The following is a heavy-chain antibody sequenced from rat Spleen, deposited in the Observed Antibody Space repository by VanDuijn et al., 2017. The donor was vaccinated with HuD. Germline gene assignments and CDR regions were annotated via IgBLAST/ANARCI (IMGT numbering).Heavy chain of an antibody. V-gene: IGHV3-3*01. D-gene: IGHD1-5*01. CDR3: AWERYNLFDY. J-gene: IGHJ2*01. CDR2: INSAGST. Sequence: EVQLQESGPGLVKPSQSLSLTCSVTGHSIDSSYRWNWIRKFPGNKLEWMGYINSAGSTNYNPSLKSQISISRDTSKNQFFLQVNSVTTEDTATYYCAWERYNLFDYWGQGVMVTVSS. CDR1: GHSIDSSYR.